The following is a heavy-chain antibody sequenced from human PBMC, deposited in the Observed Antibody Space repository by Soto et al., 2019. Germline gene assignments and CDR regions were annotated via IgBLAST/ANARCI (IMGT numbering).Heavy chain of an antibody. D-gene: IGHD3-9*01. CDR2: VSSSGNT. J-gene: IGHJ6*02. V-gene: IGHV4-4*07. CDR3: ARADYEILTGSYAMYV. Sequence: SETLSLTCTVSGDSLGNYYWFWIRQPVGKGLEWIGRVSSSGNTNANPTLNSRATMSIDTSKNQFSLRLRSVTAADTAVYYCARADYEILTGSYAMYVWGQGTTVTVSS. CDR1: GDSLGNYY.